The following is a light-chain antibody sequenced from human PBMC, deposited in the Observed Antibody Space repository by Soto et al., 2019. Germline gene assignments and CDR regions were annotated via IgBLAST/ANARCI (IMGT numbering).Light chain of an antibody. V-gene: IGKV3-20*01. Sequence: EIVLTQSPDTLSLSPGERATVSCRASQSVSNNDLAWYQQRPGQAPRLVLYGASTRPTGIPDRFSGSWSGTEFTLTISRLEHEYFAVYYCHHYSRSPPYTFGQGTKLDIK. CDR2: GAS. CDR3: HHYSRSPPYT. J-gene: IGKJ2*01. CDR1: QSVSNND.